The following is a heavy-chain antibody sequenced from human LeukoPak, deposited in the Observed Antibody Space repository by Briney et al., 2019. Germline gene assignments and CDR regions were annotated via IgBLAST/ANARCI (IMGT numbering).Heavy chain of an antibody. J-gene: IGHJ4*02. Sequence: PGGSLRLPCAASGFTFSSYSMNWVRQAPGKGLEWVSSISSSSSYIYYADSVKGRFTISRDNAKNSLYLQMNSLRAEDTAVYYCARGGGYYDNSGYYYVGYYFDYWGQGTLVTVSS. CDR2: ISSSSSYI. CDR1: GFTFSSYS. D-gene: IGHD3-22*01. CDR3: ARGGGYYDNSGYYYVGYYFDY. V-gene: IGHV3-21*01.